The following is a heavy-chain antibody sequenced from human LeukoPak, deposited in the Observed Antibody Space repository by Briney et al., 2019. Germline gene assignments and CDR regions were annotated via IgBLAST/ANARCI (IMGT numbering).Heavy chain of an antibody. D-gene: IGHD4-17*01. V-gene: IGHV4-59*08. CDR2: IYYSGST. CDR1: GGSISSYY. CDR3: ASPTDYGDYDAFDI. Sequence: SETLSLTCTVSGGSISSYYWSWIRQPPGKGLEWIGYIYYSGSTNYNPSLKSRVTISVDTSKNQFSLKLSSVTAADTAVYYCASPTDYGDYDAFDIWGQGTMVTVSS. J-gene: IGHJ3*02.